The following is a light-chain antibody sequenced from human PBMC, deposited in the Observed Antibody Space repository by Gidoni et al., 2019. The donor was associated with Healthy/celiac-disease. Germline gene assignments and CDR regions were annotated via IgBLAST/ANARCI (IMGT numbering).Light chain of an antibody. V-gene: IGLV1-47*02. CDR3: AAWDDSLSGVV. CDR2: SNT. Sequence: QSVLTQPPSASGTPGQRVTISCSGSSSNIGSNYVYWYPQLPGTAPKLLIYSNTQRPSGVPDRFSGSKSGTSASLAISGLRSEDEADYYCAAWDDSLSGVVFGGGTKLTVL. J-gene: IGLJ2*01. CDR1: SSNIGSNY.